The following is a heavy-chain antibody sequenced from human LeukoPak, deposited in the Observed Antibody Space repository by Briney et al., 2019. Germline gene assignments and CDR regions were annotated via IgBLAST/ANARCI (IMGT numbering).Heavy chain of an antibody. CDR3: ARSDAVGDYYYYYMDV. V-gene: IGHV1-18*01. D-gene: IGHD3-16*01. J-gene: IGHJ6*03. CDR1: GYTFTSYG. CDR2: ISAYNGNT. Sequence: GASVKVSCKASGYTFTSYGISWVRQAPGQGLEWMGWISAYNGNTNYAQKLQGRVTMTTDTSTSTAYMELRSLRSDDTAVYYCARSDAVGDYYYYYMDVWGKGTTVTVSS.